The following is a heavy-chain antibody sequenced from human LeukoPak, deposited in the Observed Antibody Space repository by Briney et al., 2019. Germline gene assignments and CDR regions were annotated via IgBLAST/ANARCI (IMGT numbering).Heavy chain of an antibody. CDR3: ARDYDSSGYSVRFEY. Sequence: GGSLRLSCAASGFTFSNAWMSWVRQAPGKGLEWVANIKEDGSEKYYVDSVKGRFTITRDNAKNSLYLQMNSLRAEDTAVYYCARDYDSSGYSVRFEYWGQGTLVTVSS. CDR2: IKEDGSEK. CDR1: GFTFSNAW. J-gene: IGHJ4*02. V-gene: IGHV3-7*04. D-gene: IGHD3-22*01.